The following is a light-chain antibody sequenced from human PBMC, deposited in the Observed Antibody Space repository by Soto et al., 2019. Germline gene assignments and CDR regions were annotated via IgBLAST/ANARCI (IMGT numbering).Light chain of an antibody. Sequence: IPMTQSPSTLSASIGDRVAITCRASQNIGIWLAWYQQRPGKAPRFLIYKASTLESGVPSRFSGSGSGTEFTLTISSLQPDDFATYYCQQYNDYSWTFGQGTKVEIK. CDR1: QNIGIW. CDR3: QQYNDYSWT. V-gene: IGKV1-5*03. CDR2: KAS. J-gene: IGKJ1*01.